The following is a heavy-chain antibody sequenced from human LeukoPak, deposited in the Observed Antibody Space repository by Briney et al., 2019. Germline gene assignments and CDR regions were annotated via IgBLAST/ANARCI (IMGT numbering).Heavy chain of an antibody. CDR2: IIPIFGTA. CDR1: GGTFSSYA. J-gene: IGHJ6*02. V-gene: IGHV1-69*13. CDR3: ARGDGYNPIYYYYGMDV. D-gene: IGHD5-24*01. Sequence: GAPVKVSCKASGGTFSSYAISWVRQAPGQGLEWMGGIIPIFGTANYAQKFQGRVTITADESTSTAYMELSSLRSEDTAVYYCARGDGYNPIYYYYGMDVWGQGTTVTVSS.